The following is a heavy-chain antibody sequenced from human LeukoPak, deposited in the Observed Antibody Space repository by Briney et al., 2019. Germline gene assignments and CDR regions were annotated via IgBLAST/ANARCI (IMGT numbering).Heavy chain of an antibody. J-gene: IGHJ4*02. D-gene: IGHD4-17*01. Sequence: PGGSLRLSCAATGLSVSSNFMSWVRQAPGKGLEWVSVIYGGGSTYYADSVKGRFTISRDTPKNTLYLQMNSLRVEDTAVYYCARDPSDYGNYWGQGTLVTVSS. V-gene: IGHV3-53*01. CDR3: ARDPSDYGNY. CDR2: IYGGGST. CDR1: GLSVSSNF.